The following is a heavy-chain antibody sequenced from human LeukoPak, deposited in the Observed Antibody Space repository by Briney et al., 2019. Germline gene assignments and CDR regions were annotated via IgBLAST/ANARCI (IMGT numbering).Heavy chain of an antibody. V-gene: IGHV4-4*07. D-gene: IGHD6-13*01. CDR2: IYTSGST. Sequence: PSETLSLTCAVSGDSISGSYWSWIRQPAGKGLEWIGRIYTSGSTNYNPSLKSRVTISVDTSKNQFSLKLSSVTAADTAVYYCARGIAARYYYYMDVWGKGTTVTVSS. CDR3: ARGIAARYYYYMDV. J-gene: IGHJ6*03. CDR1: GDSISGSY.